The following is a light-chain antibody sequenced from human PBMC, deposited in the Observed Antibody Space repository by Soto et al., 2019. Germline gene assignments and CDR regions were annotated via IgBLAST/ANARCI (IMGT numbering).Light chain of an antibody. CDR2: DAS. J-gene: IGKJ5*01. CDR3: QQYENLPT. V-gene: IGKV1-33*01. Sequence: DIHMTQSPSSLSASLGARVTITWQASQNINNYLNWYQQKPGRAPKLLIYDASNLEAGVPSRFRGSGSGTDFTFTISRLQPEDIATYYCQQYENLPTFGQGTRLEI. CDR1: QNINNY.